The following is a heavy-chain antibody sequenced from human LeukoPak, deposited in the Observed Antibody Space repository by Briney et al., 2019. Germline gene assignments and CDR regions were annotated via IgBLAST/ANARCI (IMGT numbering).Heavy chain of an antibody. CDR1: GFTFSSYG. J-gene: IGHJ4*02. V-gene: IGHV3-30*18. D-gene: IGHD1-26*01. CDR3: AKVRPTALEWELLSPLDY. CDR2: ISYDGSNK. Sequence: PGGSLRLSCAASGFTFSSYGMHWVRQAPGKGLEWVAVISYDGSNKYYADSVKGRFTISRDNSKNTLYLQMNSLRAGDTAVYYCAKVRPTALEWELLSPLDYWGQGTLVTVSS.